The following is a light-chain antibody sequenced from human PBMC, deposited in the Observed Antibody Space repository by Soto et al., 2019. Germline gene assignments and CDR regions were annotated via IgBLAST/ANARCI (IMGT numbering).Light chain of an antibody. CDR2: TAS. V-gene: IGKV1-27*01. CDR1: QGISTY. J-gene: IGKJ3*01. Sequence: DIQMTQSPSSLSASVGDRVTITCRASQGISTYLAWYQQKPGEVPKVLIYTASTLQSGVPSRFSGSGSGTDFTLTISSLQPEDGATYYCQKCNSAPFTFGPGTKVDIK. CDR3: QKCNSAPFT.